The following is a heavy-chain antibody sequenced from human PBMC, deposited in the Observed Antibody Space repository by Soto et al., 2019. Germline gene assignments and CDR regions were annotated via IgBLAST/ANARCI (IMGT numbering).Heavy chain of an antibody. V-gene: IGHV3-48*01. CDR2: INGGSGTI. CDR3: ARGRCNGGSCYNYYYMDI. J-gene: IGHJ6*03. D-gene: IGHD2-15*01. CDR1: GFTFSSYS. Sequence: GGSLRLSFAASGFTFSSYSMNWVRQAPGKGLEWVSYINGGSGTILYADCVKGRFTISRDNAKNSLYLQMNSLRAEDTAVYYCARGRCNGGSCYNYYYMDIWGKGTTVTVSS.